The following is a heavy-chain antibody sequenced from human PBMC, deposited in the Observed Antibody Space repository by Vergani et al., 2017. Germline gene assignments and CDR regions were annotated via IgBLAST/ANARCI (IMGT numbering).Heavy chain of an antibody. CDR1: GYTFTSYG. CDR3: ARGPYCSGGSCYYIEGDWFDP. Sequence: QVQQVQSGAEVKKPGASVKVSCKASGYTFTSYGISWVRQAPGQGLEWMGWISAYNGNTNYAQKLQGRVTMTTDTSTSTAYMELRSLRSDDTAVYYCARGPYCSGGSCYYIEGDWFDPWGQGTLVTVSS. J-gene: IGHJ5*02. D-gene: IGHD2-15*01. V-gene: IGHV1-18*01. CDR2: ISAYNGNT.